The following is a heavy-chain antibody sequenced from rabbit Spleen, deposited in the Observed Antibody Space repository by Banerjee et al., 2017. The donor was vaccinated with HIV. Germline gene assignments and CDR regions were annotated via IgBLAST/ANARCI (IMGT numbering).Heavy chain of an antibody. J-gene: IGHJ3*01. V-gene: IGHV1S47*01. CDR3: ARDGAGGSYFAL. CDR1: GFDFSAYG. CDR2: IDPLFDNT. Sequence: QEQLVESGGGLVQPGGSLKLSCKASGFDFSAYGVSWVRQAPGKGLEWIGYIDPLFDNTYYANWVNGRFSISRENAQNTVFLQMTSLTAADTATYFCARDGAGGSYFALWGQGTLVTVS. D-gene: IGHD8-1*01.